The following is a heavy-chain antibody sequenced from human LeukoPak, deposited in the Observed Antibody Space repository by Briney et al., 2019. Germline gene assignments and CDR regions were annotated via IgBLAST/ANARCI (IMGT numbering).Heavy chain of an antibody. CDR3: ARGDIDF. D-gene: IGHD2-15*01. CDR1: AYSFTAYY. CDR2: INPKTGGT. V-gene: IGHV1-2*02. J-gene: IGHJ4*02. Sequence: ASVKVSCKTSAYSFTAYYIHWVRQAPGQGLEWMGWINPKTGGTNYAQNFQSRVTMTRDTSINTVYMDLSGLRSDDTAVYYCARGDIDFWGQGTLVTVSS.